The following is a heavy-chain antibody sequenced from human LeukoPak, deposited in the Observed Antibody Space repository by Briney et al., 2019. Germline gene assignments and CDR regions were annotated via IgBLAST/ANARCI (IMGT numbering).Heavy chain of an antibody. CDR3: AKDQRGSDKPADC. CDR1: GFTFSSHA. D-gene: IGHD3-10*01. CDR2: ISGSGYGT. Sequence: PGGSLRLSCAASGFTFSSHAMSWVRQAPGKGLEWVSGISGSGYGTYYADSVKGRFTISRDNSQNTLYLQMNSLRAEDAAVYYCAKDQRGSDKPADCWGQGTLVTVSS. V-gene: IGHV3-23*01. J-gene: IGHJ4*02.